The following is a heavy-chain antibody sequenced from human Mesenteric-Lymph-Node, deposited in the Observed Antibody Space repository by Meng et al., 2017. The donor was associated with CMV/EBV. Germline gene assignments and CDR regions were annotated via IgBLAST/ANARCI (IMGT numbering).Heavy chain of an antibody. D-gene: IGHD3-22*01. V-gene: IGHV3-66*03. CDR3: AREQPLDGYYFDW. CDR2: IYSCGST. J-gene: IGHJ4*02. Sequence: GGSLRLSCAASGFTVSSNYMSWVRQAPGKGLEWVSVIYSCGSTYYADSVKGRFTISRDNSKNTLYLQMNSLRAEDTAVYYCAREQPLDGYYFDWWGQGTLVTVSS. CDR1: GFTVSSNY.